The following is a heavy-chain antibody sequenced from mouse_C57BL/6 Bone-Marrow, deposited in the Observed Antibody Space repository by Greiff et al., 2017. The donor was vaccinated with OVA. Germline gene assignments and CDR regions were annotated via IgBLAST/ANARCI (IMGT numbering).Heavy chain of an antibody. D-gene: IGHD1-1*01. J-gene: IGHJ1*03. CDR2: IDPENGDT. V-gene: IGHV14-4*01. Sequence: VHVKQSGAELVRPGASVKLSCTASGFNIKDDYMHWVKQRPEQGLEWIGWIDPENGDTEYASKFQGKATITADTSSNTAYLQLSSLTSEDTAVYYCTTPYYYGSSYVWYFDVWGTGTTVTVSS. CDR1: GFNIKDDY. CDR3: TTPYYYGSSYVWYFDV.